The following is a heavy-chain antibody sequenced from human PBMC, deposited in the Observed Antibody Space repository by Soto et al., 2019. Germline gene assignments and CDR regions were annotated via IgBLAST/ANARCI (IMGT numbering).Heavy chain of an antibody. D-gene: IGHD3-10*01. CDR2: ISGSGGST. CDR3: ARASHERITMVRGVIDRNYYYYGMDV. Sequence: GGSLRLSCAASGFTFSSYAMSWVRQAPGKGLEWVSAISGSGGSTYYADSVKGRFTISRDNSKNTLYLQMNSLRAEDTAVYYCARASHERITMVRGVIDRNYYYYGMDVWGQGTTVTVSS. V-gene: IGHV3-23*01. J-gene: IGHJ6*02. CDR1: GFTFSSYA.